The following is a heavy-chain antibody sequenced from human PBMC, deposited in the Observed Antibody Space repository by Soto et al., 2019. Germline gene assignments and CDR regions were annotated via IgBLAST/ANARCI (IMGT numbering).Heavy chain of an antibody. CDR1: GGSFSGYY. J-gene: IGHJ3*02. CDR2: INHSGST. Sequence: QVQLQQWGAGLLKPSETLSLTCAVYGGSFSGYYWSWIRQPPGKGLEWIGEINHSGSTNYNPSLKSRVTISVDTSKNQFSLKLSSVTAADTAVYYYARRGRFGELFDAFDIWGQGTMVTVSS. CDR3: ARRGRFGELFDAFDI. D-gene: IGHD3-10*01. V-gene: IGHV4-34*01.